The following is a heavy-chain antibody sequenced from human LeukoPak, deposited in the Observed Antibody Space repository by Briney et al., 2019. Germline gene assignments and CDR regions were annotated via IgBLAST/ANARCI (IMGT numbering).Heavy chain of an antibody. CDR1: GFPFISFN. D-gene: IGHD1-1*01. Sequence: GGSLRLSCAASGFPFISFNMIWVRRAPGKGLEWVSAISGSGGSTYYADSVKGRFTISRDNSKNTLYLQMNSLRAEDTAVYYCAKHNIDYWGQGTLVTVSS. CDR2: ISGSGGST. V-gene: IGHV3-23*01. CDR3: AKHNIDY. J-gene: IGHJ4*02.